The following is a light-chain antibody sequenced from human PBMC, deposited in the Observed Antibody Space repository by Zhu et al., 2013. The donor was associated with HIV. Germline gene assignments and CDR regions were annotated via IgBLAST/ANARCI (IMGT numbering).Light chain of an antibody. J-gene: IGKJ4*01. Sequence: DVQLTQSPPYVSASVGDRVVISCRASQDVIRWLAWYQYKVGESPKVLIYDASVRPSGVPSRFSGRGSGRDFTLTIAGLQSDDSATYYCQQYDSHSERLTFGGGTKVE. V-gene: IGKV1-5*01. CDR1: QDVIRW. CDR2: DAS. CDR3: QQYDSHSERLT.